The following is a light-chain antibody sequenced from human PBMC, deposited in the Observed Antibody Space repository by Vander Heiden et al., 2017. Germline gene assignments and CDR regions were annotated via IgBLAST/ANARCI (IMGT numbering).Light chain of an antibody. Sequence: AIQLTQSPSSLSASVGDRVTITCRASQDVSIALAWYQQKPGNPPKVLIYEVSRFLSDVPSTFRGVGSGTDFTLTISSLHSEDFTTYYCQQVKNYPRTFGQWTKVEIK. J-gene: IGKJ1*01. CDR2: EVS. V-gene: IGKV1D-13*01. CDR1: QDVSIA. CDR3: QQVKNYPRT.